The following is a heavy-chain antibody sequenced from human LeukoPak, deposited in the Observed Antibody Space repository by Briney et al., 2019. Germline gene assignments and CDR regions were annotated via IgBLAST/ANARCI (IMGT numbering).Heavy chain of an antibody. CDR2: ISSSSSYI. Sequence: GGSLRLSCAASGFTPSSYSMNLVRQAPGKGLEWVSSISSSSSYIYYADSVKGRFTISRDNAKNSLYLQMNSLRAEDTAVYYCARGTGGSYYFDYWGQGTLVTVSS. J-gene: IGHJ4*02. CDR1: GFTPSSYS. CDR3: ARGTGGSYYFDY. V-gene: IGHV3-21*01. D-gene: IGHD1-26*01.